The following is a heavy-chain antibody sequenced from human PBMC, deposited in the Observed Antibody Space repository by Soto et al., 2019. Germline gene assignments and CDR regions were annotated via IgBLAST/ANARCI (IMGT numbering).Heavy chain of an antibody. J-gene: IGHJ4*02. Sequence: PSETLSLTCAVYGGSFSGYYWSWIRQPPGKGLEWIGEINHSGSTNYNPSLKSRVTISVDTSKNQFSLKLSSVTAADTAVYYCARRQSSSWYGLWGQGTLVTVS. CDR3: ARRQSSSWYGL. CDR1: GGSFSGYY. D-gene: IGHD6-13*01. V-gene: IGHV4-34*01. CDR2: INHSGST.